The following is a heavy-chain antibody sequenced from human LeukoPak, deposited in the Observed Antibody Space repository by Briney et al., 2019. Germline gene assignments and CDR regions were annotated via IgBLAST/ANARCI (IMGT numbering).Heavy chain of an antibody. CDR3: AKAIVGATAVDY. CDR1: GFTFSSYA. V-gene: IGHV3-23*01. Sequence: GGSLRLSCAASGFTFSSYAMSWVRQAPGKGLEWVSAISGSGGSTYYADSVKGRFTISRDNSMNTLYLQMNSLRAEDTAVYYCAKAIVGATAVDYWGQGTLVTVSS. D-gene: IGHD1-26*01. J-gene: IGHJ4*02. CDR2: ISGSGGST.